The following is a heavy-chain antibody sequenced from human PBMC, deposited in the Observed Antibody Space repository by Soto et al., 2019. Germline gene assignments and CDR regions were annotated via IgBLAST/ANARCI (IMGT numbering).Heavy chain of an antibody. CDR2: IIPILGIA. Sequence: QVQLVQSGAEVKKPGSSVKVSCKASGGTFSSYTISWVRQAPGQGLEWMGRIIPILGIANYAQKFQGRVTITADKSTSTAYLELSSLGSEDTAVYYCAARPPYSSSWYYFDYWGQGTLVTVSS. CDR1: GGTFSSYT. CDR3: AARPPYSSSWYYFDY. V-gene: IGHV1-69*02. D-gene: IGHD6-13*01. J-gene: IGHJ4*02.